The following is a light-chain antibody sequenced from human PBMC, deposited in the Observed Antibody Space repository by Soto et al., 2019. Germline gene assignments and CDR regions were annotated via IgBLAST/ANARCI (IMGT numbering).Light chain of an antibody. V-gene: IGKV3-11*01. CDR1: QSVSSY. Sequence: DIVLTQSPATLSLSPGDRATLSCRASQSVSSYLAWYQQKPGQAPRLLIYDASNMATGIPARFSGSGSGTDFTLTISSRKPEDFAVYYCQQRSNSPLTFGGGTKVEIK. CDR2: DAS. J-gene: IGKJ4*01. CDR3: QQRSNSPLT.